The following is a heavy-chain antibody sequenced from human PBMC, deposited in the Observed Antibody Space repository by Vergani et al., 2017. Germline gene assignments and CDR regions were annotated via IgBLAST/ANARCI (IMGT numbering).Heavy chain of an antibody. CDR2: IIPIFGTA. J-gene: IGHJ5*02. CDR3: ARAQHYYDSSGYYYGRWFDP. Sequence: QVQLVQSGAEVKKPGSSVKVSCKASGGTFSSYAISWVRQAPGQGLEWMGGIIPIFGTANYAQKFQGRVTITADESTSTAYMELSSLRSEDTAVYYCARAQHYYDSSGYYYGRWFDPWGQGTLVTVSS. CDR1: GGTFSSYA. D-gene: IGHD3-22*01. V-gene: IGHV1-69*01.